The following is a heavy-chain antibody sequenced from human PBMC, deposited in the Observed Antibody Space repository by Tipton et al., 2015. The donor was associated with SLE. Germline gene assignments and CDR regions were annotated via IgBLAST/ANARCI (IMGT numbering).Heavy chain of an antibody. V-gene: IGHV4-39*07. CDR3: ARYRAAGYLDY. J-gene: IGHJ4*02. CDR2: TYYSGST. CDR1: GGSISSSSYY. D-gene: IGHD6-13*01. Sequence: TLSLTCTVSGGSISSSSYYWGWIRQPPGKGLEWIGTTYYSGSTYYNPSLKSRVTISVDTSKNQFSLKLSSVTAADTAVYYCARYRAAGYLDYWGQGTLVTVSS.